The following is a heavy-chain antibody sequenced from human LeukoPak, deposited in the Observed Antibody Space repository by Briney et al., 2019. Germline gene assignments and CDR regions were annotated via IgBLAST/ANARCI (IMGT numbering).Heavy chain of an antibody. D-gene: IGHD4-17*01. Sequence: GGSLRLSCAASGFTFSSYSMNWVRQAPGKGLEWVSSISSSSSYIYYADSVKGRFTISRDNAKNSMYLQMNSLRAEDTAVYYCARDDRYGDYEGNWFDPWGQGTLVTVSS. CDR2: ISSSSSYI. CDR1: GFTFSSYS. CDR3: ARDDRYGDYEGNWFDP. V-gene: IGHV3-21*01. J-gene: IGHJ5*02.